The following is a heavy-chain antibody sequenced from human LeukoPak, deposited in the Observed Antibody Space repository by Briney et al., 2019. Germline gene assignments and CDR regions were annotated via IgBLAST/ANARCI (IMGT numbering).Heavy chain of an antibody. Sequence: SETLSLTCTVSGYSISSGYYWGWIRQPPRKGLEWIGSIYHSGSTYYNPSLKSRVTISVDTSKNQFSLKLSSVTAADTAVYYCARGGYSYGIFDYYYYYMDVWGKGTTVTVSS. V-gene: IGHV4-38-2*02. CDR2: IYHSGST. J-gene: IGHJ6*03. CDR1: GYSISSGYY. CDR3: ARGGYSYGIFDYYYYYMDV. D-gene: IGHD5-18*01.